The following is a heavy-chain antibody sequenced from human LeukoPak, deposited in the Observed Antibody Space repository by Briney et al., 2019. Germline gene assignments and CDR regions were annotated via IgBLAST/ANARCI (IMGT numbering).Heavy chain of an antibody. D-gene: IGHD1-26*01. CDR3: AAMKRQGSPVFDY. J-gene: IGHJ4*02. CDR1: GFTFTSSA. Sequence: ASVKVSCKASGFTFTSSAMQWLRQARGQRLEWIGWIIVGSGNTNYGQRFKERVTINRDMSTSTAYMELSSLRPEDTAVYYCAAMKRQGSPVFDYWGQGTLVTVSS. CDR2: IIVGSGNT. V-gene: IGHV1-58*02.